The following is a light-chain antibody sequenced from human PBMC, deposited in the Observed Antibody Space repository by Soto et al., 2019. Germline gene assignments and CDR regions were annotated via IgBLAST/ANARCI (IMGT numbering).Light chain of an antibody. CDR1: SSNIGAGYD. Sequence: QSVLTQPPSVSGAPGQRVTISCTGSSSNIGAGYDVHWYQQLPGTAPKLLIYGNSNRPSGVPDRFSGSKSGTSASLAITGLQAEDEADYYCQSYASSLSGSVFGTGTKLTVL. CDR2: GNS. V-gene: IGLV1-40*01. CDR3: QSYASSLSGSV. J-gene: IGLJ1*01.